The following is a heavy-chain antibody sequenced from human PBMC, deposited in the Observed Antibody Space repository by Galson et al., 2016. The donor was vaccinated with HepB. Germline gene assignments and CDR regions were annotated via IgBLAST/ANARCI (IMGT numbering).Heavy chain of an antibody. J-gene: IGHJ4*02. CDR2: IWFDGSNT. CDR1: GFTFSNYA. D-gene: IGHD2-15*01. V-gene: IGHV3-30*14. CDR3: ARDSFYCITTSCLPYYFDN. Sequence: SLRLSCAASGFTFSNYAMHWVRQAPGKGLEWVAVIWFDGSNTFYADSVRGRLTISKDNAKNTLDLQMNSLRPEDTALYYCARDSFYCITTSCLPYYFDNWGQGTRVTVSS.